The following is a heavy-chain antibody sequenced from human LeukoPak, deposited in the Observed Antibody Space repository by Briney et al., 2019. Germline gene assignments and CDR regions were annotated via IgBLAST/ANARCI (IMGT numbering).Heavy chain of an antibody. D-gene: IGHD1-26*01. Sequence: ASVKVSCEASGYTFTGHYMHWVRQAPGKGPEWMGWINPNSGGTDYPQKFQGRVTMSRDTSISTAYMELSRLTSDDTAVYYCARIPLIVGAKYFDYWGQRGLVSVSS. CDR2: INPNSGGT. CDR3: ARIPLIVGAKYFDY. CDR1: GYTFTGHY. J-gene: IGHJ4*02. V-gene: IGHV1-2*02.